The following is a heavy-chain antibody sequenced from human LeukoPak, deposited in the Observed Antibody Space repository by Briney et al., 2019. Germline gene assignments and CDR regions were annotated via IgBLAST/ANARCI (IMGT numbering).Heavy chain of an antibody. CDR3: ARDVPYGGPIDY. J-gene: IGHJ4*02. V-gene: IGHV1-69*05. D-gene: IGHD4/OR15-4a*01. Sequence: EASVKVSCKASGGTFSSYAISWVRQAPGQGLEWMGRIIPIFGTANYAQKFLGRVTITTDESTSTAYMELSSLRSEDTAVYYCARDVPYGGPIDYWGQGTLVTVSS. CDR2: IIPIFGTA. CDR1: GGTFSSYA.